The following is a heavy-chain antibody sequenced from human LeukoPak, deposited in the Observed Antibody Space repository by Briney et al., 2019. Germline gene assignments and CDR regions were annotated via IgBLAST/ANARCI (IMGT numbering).Heavy chain of an antibody. Sequence: PSETLSLTCSVSGGSISSSSYFWGWIRQPPGKGLEWIASVYYSGSTYYNPSLKSRVTISVDTSKNQFSLKLSSVTAADTAVYYCARVSPKTLVADYWGQGTLVTVSS. V-gene: IGHV4-39*07. CDR1: GGSISSSSYF. CDR3: ARVSPKTLVADY. J-gene: IGHJ4*02. D-gene: IGHD3-3*02. CDR2: VYYSGST.